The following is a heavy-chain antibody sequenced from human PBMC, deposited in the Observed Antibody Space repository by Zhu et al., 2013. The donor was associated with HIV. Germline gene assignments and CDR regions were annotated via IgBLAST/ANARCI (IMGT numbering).Heavy chain of an antibody. CDR1: IHLHHYY. CDR3: GRDSRISSGGAVSYYGLDI. V-gene: IGHV1-46*01. Sequence: QVQLVQSGAEVKKPGASVKVLXGIXIHLHHYYLHWVRQVPGQGLEWMGIVNPSGGGTTYAQKFQDRITMTTDTSARTVYMEVSSLKSEDTAIYYCGRDSRISSGGAVSYYGLDIWGQGTTVTVSS. CDR2: VNPSGGGT. D-gene: IGHD3-10*01. J-gene: IGHJ6*02.